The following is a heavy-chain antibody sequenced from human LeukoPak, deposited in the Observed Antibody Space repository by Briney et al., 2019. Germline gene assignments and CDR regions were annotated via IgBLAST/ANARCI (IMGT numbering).Heavy chain of an antibody. CDR3: AKDWHILTGRNCFDP. J-gene: IGHJ5*02. CDR2: VSPYNGDT. CDR1: GYTFTSYD. V-gene: IGHV1-18*01. Sequence: ASVKVSCKASGYTFTSYDINWVRQAPGQGLEWMGWVSPYNGDTNYAQKFQGRVTMSTDPSTNTAYMELRSLRFDDTAIYYCAKDWHILTGRNCFDPWGQGTLVTVSS. D-gene: IGHD3-9*01.